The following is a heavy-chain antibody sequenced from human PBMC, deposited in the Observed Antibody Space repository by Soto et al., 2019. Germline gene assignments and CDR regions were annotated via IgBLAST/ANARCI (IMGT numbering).Heavy chain of an antibody. D-gene: IGHD1-1*01. CDR1: GGSISSGDYY. Sequence: PSETLSLTCTVSGGSISSGDYYWSWIRQHPGKGLEWIGHIYYSGSTFYNPSLKSRATISVDTSKNQFSLKLSSVTAADTAVYYCARVYPQLYYYYYYGMDVWGQGTTVTVSS. CDR3: ARVYPQLYYYYYYGMDV. CDR2: IYYSGST. J-gene: IGHJ6*02. V-gene: IGHV4-31*03.